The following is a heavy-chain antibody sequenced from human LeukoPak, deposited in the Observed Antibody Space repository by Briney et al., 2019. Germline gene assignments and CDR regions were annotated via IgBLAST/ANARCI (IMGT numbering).Heavy chain of an antibody. CDR1: GFTFGTYG. V-gene: IGHV3-23*01. CDR3: ARELVSLGTGYFDL. D-gene: IGHD7-27*01. J-gene: IGHJ2*01. CDR2: LTGSSTWT. Sequence: GGSLRLSCEASGFTFGTYGMTWLRDARGKGLEGVSGLTGSSTWTYYADSVRGRFTISRDTSKNTLHVQKNNLTTDDTAIYYCARELVSLGTGYFDLWGRGTLVTVSS.